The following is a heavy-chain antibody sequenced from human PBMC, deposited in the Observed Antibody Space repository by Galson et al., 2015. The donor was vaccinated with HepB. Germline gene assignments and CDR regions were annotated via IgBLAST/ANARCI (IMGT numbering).Heavy chain of an antibody. CDR2: IDPTDSYI. D-gene: IGHD5-12*01. V-gene: IGHV5-10-1*01. J-gene: IGHJ4*02. CDR3: ARTSSAYDYVDS. CDR1: GYSFSNYW. Sequence: QSGAEVKKPGESLRISCKGSGYSFSNYWITWVRQVPGKGLEWMGRIDPTDSYINYSPSFRGHVTISTDKSISTAYLQWSSLKASDTAIFYCARTSSAYDYVDSWGQGTLVTVSS.